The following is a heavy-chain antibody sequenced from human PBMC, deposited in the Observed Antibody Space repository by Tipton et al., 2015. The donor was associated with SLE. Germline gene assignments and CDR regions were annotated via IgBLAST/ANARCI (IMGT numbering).Heavy chain of an antibody. CDR2: IYTNGNL. Sequence: GLVKPSETLSLACTVSGASVITHDWTWIRQSPGKGLEWVGKIYTNGNLNYNPSLKSRVNISKDTSKNQFSLELSSVPAADTAVYYCARIGGPLYCSSASCSDYWGQGTPVTVSS. J-gene: IGHJ4*02. CDR1: GASVITHD. V-gene: IGHV4-4*09. CDR3: ARIGGPLYCSSASCSDY. D-gene: IGHD2-2*01.